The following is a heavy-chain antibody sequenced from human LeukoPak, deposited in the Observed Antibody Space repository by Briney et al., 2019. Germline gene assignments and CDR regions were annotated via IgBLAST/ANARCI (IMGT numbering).Heavy chain of an antibody. CDR1: GYTFTSYY. CDR3: ARDSGSYYVLGY. CDR2: INPGGGST. V-gene: IGHV1-46*01. Sequence: GASVKVSCKASGYTFTSYYMHWVRQAPGQGLEWVGIINPGGGSTSYAQKFQGRVTMTRDTSTSTVYMELSSLRSEDTAVYYCARDSGSYYVLGYWGQGTLVTVSS. J-gene: IGHJ4*02. D-gene: IGHD1-26*01.